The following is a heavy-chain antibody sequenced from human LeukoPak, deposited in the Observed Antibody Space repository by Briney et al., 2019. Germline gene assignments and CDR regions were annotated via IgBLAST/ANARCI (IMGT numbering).Heavy chain of an antibody. D-gene: IGHD3-16*01. CDR2: IYTSGST. V-gene: IGHV4-4*07. CDR3: AREGVNTQAGWFDP. Sequence: PSETLSLTCTVSGGSISSYYWSWIRQPAGKGLEWIGRIYTSGSTNYNPSLKSRVTMSVDTSKNQFSLKLSSVTAADTAVYYCAREGVNTQAGWFDPWGQGTLVTVSS. J-gene: IGHJ5*02. CDR1: GGSISSYY.